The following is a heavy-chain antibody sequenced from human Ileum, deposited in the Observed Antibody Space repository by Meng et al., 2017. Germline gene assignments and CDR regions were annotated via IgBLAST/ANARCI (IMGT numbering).Heavy chain of an antibody. Sequence: QLQHQESAPGLVKPSGTLPLTCVVSSGSITSDTYWRWVRLPPGKGLEWIGQISHSGSTFYNPSLKSRVTMSVDKSKSQFSLMLTSVTAADTAVYYCARHGGYYQGFWGQGTLVTVSS. D-gene: IGHD4-23*01. CDR1: SGSITSDTY. V-gene: IGHV4-4*02. J-gene: IGHJ4*02. CDR2: ISHSGST. CDR3: ARHGGYYQGF.